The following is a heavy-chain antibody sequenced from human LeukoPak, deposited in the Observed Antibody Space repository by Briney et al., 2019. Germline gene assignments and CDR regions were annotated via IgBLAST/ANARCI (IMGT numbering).Heavy chain of an antibody. J-gene: IGHJ4*02. CDR1: GFTFSSYS. CDR3: ARVDPPGYCSGGSCYSGLDY. CDR2: ISSSSSYI. D-gene: IGHD2-15*01. Sequence: PGGSLRLSCAASGFTFSSYSMNWVRQAPGKGLEWVSSISSSSSYIYYADSVKGRFTISRDNAKNSLYLQMNSLRAEDTAVYYCARVDPPGYCSGGSCYSGLDYWGQGTLVTVSS. V-gene: IGHV3-21*01.